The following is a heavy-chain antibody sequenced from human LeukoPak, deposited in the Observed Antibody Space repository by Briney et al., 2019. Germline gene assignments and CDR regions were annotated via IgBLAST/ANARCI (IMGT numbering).Heavy chain of an antibody. V-gene: IGHV4-34*01. J-gene: IGHJ5*02. CDR2: INHSGST. CDR1: GGSFSGYY. Sequence: SETLSLTCAVYGGSFSGYYWSWIRQPPRKGLEWIGEINHSGSTNYNPSLKSRVTISIDESKNQFSLILTSVTAADTAVYYCARGVYYDSSGYNWFDPWGQGTLVTVSS. D-gene: IGHD3-22*01. CDR3: ARGVYYDSSGYNWFDP.